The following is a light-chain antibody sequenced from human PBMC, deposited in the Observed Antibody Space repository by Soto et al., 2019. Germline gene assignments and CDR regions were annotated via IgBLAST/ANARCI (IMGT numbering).Light chain of an antibody. Sequence: DIQMTQSPSTLSASVGDRVTITCRASQSISSGLAWYQQKPGKAPKLLIYDASSLESGVPSRFSGSGSGTEFTLTISSLQPDDFATYYCQHYNSYSQTFGQGTKVEIK. CDR2: DAS. CDR3: QHYNSYSQT. V-gene: IGKV1-5*01. CDR1: QSISSG. J-gene: IGKJ1*01.